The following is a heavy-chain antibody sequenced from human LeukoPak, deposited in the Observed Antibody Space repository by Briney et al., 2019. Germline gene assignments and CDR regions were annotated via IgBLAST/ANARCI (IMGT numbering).Heavy chain of an antibody. D-gene: IGHD2-21*01. CDR1: GFTFDDSA. CDR2: ISGDGGST. CDR3: AKALPGVVIAILD. J-gene: IGHJ4*02. Sequence: GGSLRPSWVAAGFTFDDSAMHWVRQAPGKGLEWVSLISGDGGSTNYADSVKARFTISRDNIKISLYLQMNSLRTEDTALYYCAKALPGVVIAILDWGQGTLVTVSS. V-gene: IGHV3-43*02.